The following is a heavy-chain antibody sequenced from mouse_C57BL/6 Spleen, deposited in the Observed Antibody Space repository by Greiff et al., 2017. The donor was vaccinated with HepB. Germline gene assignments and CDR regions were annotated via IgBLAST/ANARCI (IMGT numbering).Heavy chain of an antibody. CDR1: GFSLTSYG. CDR3: ARGLPFYARGYFDV. Sequence: VQLQQSGPGLVQPSQSLSITCTVSGFSLTSYGVHWVRQSPGKGLEWLGVIWSGGSTHYNAAFISRLSISKDNSKSQVFFKMNSLQADDTAIYYCARGLPFYARGYFDVWGTGTTVTVSS. J-gene: IGHJ1*03. V-gene: IGHV2-2*01. CDR2: IWSGGST. D-gene: IGHD3-1*01.